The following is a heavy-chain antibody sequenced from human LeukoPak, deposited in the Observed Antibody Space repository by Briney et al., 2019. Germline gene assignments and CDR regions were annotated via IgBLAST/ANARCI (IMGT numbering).Heavy chain of an antibody. D-gene: IGHD4-17*01. CDR1: GGSISSNY. J-gene: IGHJ4*02. Sequence: KSSETLSLTCTVSGGSISSNYWSWIRQPAGKGLEWIGRIYTSGSTNYNPYLKSRVTISVDTSKNQFSLNLTSVTAADTAVYFCTRDWGGDYGSMHFSDYWGQGTLVTVSS. CDR2: IYTSGST. CDR3: TRDWGGDYGSMHFSDY. V-gene: IGHV4-4*07.